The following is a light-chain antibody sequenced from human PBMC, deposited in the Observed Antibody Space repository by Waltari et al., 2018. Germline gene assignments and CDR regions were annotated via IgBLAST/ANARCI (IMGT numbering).Light chain of an antibody. V-gene: IGLV3-19*01. Sequence: SSELTQDPAVSVALGQTVRITCQGDSLRGYYARWYQQKPGPAPVLVIYGKNNRPSGIPDRFSGSSSGNTASLTITGAQAEDEAEYYCYSRDSSGDHLRVFGAGTKVTVL. CDR1: SLRGYY. J-gene: IGLJ1*01. CDR2: GKN. CDR3: YSRDSSGDHLRV.